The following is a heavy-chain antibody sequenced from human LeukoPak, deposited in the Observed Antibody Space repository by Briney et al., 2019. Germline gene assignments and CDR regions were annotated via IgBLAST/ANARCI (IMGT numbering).Heavy chain of an antibody. J-gene: IGHJ4*02. CDR1: GYSFTKYW. D-gene: IGHD4-17*01. CDR2: IYPGDSDP. CDR3: ARRLTTLTTYFDY. V-gene: IGHV5-51*01. Sequence: GESLKISCQGSGYSFTKYWIDWVRQMPGKGLEWMGLIYPGDSDPRYSPSFQGQVTISADKSISTAYLQWSSLNASDTAMYYCARRLTTLTTYFDYWGQGTLVTVSS.